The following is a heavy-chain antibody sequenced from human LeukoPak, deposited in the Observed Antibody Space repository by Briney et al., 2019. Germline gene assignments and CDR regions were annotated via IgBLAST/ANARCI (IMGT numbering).Heavy chain of an antibody. CDR2: IYTSGST. CDR3: ARGNYGGNSGAFDI. Sequence: PSETLSLTCTVSGGSISSYYWSWIRQPPGKGLEWIGYIYTSGSTNYNPSLKSRVTISVDTSKNQFSQKLSSVTAADTAVYYCARGNYGGNSGAFDIWGQGTMVTVSS. J-gene: IGHJ3*02. CDR1: GGSISSYY. D-gene: IGHD4-23*01. V-gene: IGHV4-4*09.